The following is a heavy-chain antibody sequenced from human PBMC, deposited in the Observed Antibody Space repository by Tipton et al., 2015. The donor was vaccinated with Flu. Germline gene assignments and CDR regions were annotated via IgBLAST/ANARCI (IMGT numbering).Heavy chain of an antibody. D-gene: IGHD7-27*01. J-gene: IGHJ4*02. CDR3: ARPTGFLRLGIVD. V-gene: IGHV4-34*01. CDR2: INHSGST. CDR1: GGSFRGYY. Sequence: LSLTCAVYGGSFRGYYWSWSRQPPGKGLEWIGEINHSGSTKYNPSLKSRVTISVDPSKNQFSLKLRSVTAADTAVYYFARPTGFLRLGIVDWGQVTLVTVSS.